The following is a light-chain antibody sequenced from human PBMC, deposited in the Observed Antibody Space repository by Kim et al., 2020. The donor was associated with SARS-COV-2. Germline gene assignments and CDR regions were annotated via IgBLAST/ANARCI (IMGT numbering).Light chain of an antibody. J-gene: IGKJ4*01. CDR2: GAS. CDR3: QHYKSYSTVT. CDR1: QPIYVY. Sequence: SVVDRVPLSCQASQPIYVYLAWYQQKPGKAPKLLIYGASRLQGDVPSRFSGSGSKTEFTLTISNLQPDDFATYYCQHYKSYSTVTFGGGTKVDIK. V-gene: IGKV1-5*03.